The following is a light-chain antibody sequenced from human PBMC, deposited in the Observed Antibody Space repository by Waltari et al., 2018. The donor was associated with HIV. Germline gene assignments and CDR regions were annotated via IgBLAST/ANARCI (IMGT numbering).Light chain of an antibody. CDR3: AAWDDSLSGVL. CDR2: RNN. V-gene: IGLV1-47*01. CDR1: SPNIGGNY. J-gene: IGLJ3*02. Sequence: QSVLTQPPSASGAPGQRVTMSFSGSSPNIGGNYVHWYQHLPGSAPKPLISRNNNRPSGVPDRFSGSKSGTSASLAISGLRSEDEADYYCAAWDDSLSGVLFGGGTKLTVL.